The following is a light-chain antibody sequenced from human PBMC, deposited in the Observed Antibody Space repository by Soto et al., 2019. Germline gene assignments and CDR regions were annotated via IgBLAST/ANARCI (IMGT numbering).Light chain of an antibody. CDR3: QQYNSYSRT. J-gene: IGKJ2*01. CDR2: KAS. Sequence: DIQMTQSPSTLSASVGDRVTITCRASQSISSWLAWYQQKPGKAPKLLIYKASSLESGVPSRFSGSGSVTEFTLTISSLQPDDFATYYGQQYNSYSRTFGQGTKLEIK. CDR1: QSISSW. V-gene: IGKV1-5*03.